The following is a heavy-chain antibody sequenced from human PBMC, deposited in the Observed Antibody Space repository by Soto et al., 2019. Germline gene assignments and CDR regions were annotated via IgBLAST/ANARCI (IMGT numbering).Heavy chain of an antibody. CDR2: IYYSGST. V-gene: IGHV4-59*08. CDR3: ARHIEGYCSSTSCYGGLYFDY. CDR1: GGSISSYY. D-gene: IGHD2-2*01. J-gene: IGHJ4*02. Sequence: SETLSLTCTVSGGSISSYYWSWIRQPPGKGLEWIGYIYYSGSTNYNPSLKSRVTISVDTSKNQFSLKLSSVTAADTAVYYCARHIEGYCSSTSCYGGLYFDYWGQGTLVTVSS.